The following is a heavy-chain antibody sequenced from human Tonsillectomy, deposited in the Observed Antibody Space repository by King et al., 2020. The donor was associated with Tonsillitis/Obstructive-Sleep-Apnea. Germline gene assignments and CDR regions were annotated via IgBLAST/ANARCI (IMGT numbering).Heavy chain of an antibody. CDR2: IWYDGTNQ. J-gene: IGHJ3*02. CDR3: TMLGGGMGLSGLDM. Sequence: VQLVESGGGVVQPGRSLRLSCVASGFTFRSYGMHWVRQAPGKGLEWVAVIWYDGTNQYYADSVKGRFTISRDNSKNTLYLQMNSLRAEDTAVYFCTMLGGGMGLSGLDMWGQGTMVTVSS. V-gene: IGHV3-33*01. D-gene: IGHD3-16*01. CDR1: GFTFRSYG.